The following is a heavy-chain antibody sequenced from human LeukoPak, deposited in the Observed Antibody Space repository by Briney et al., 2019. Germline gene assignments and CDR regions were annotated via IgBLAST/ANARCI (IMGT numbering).Heavy chain of an antibody. CDR1: GGSVSSGSYY. Sequence: SETLSLTCTVSGGSVSSGSYYWSWIRQPPGKGLEWIGYIYYSGSTNYNPSLKSRVTISVDTSKNQFSLKLSSVTAADTAVYYCARVEFLNRSGGSCYHEYFQHWGQGTLVTVSS. V-gene: IGHV4-61*01. CDR2: IYYSGST. D-gene: IGHD2-15*01. J-gene: IGHJ1*01. CDR3: ARVEFLNRSGGSCYHEYFQH.